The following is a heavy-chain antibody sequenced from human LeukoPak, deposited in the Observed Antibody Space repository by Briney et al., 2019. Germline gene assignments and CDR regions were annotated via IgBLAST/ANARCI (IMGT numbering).Heavy chain of an antibody. CDR3: ARDRGSSSSLYNWFDP. J-gene: IGHJ5*02. V-gene: IGHV4-61*02. CDR2: IYTSGST. Sequence: SETLSLTCTVSGGSISSGSYYWSWIRQPAGKGLEWIGRIYTSGSTNYNPSLKSRVTISVDTSKNQFSPKLSSVTAADTAVYYCARDRGSSSSLYNWFDPWGQGTLVTVSS. CDR1: GGSISSGSYY. D-gene: IGHD6-13*01.